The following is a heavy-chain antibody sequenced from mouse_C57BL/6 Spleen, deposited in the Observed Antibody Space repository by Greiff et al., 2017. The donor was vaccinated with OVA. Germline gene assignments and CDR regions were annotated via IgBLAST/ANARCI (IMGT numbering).Heavy chain of an antibody. D-gene: IGHD1-1*01. CDR1: GYTFTSYW. Sequence: QVQLQQPGAELVMPGASVKLSCKASGYTFTSYWMHWVKQRPGQGLEWIGEIDPSDSYTNYNQKFEGKSTLTVDKSSSTAYMQLSSLTSEDSAVYYCARGYYGSSPYFDYWGQGTTLTVSS. CDR3: ARGYYGSSPYFDY. V-gene: IGHV1-69*01. J-gene: IGHJ2*01. CDR2: IDPSDSYT.